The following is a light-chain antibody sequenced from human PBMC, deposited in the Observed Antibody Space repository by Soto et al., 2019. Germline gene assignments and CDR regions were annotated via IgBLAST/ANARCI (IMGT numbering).Light chain of an antibody. CDR1: QSVSSY. Sequence: EIVLTQSPATLSLSPGERATLSCRASQSVSSYLAWYQQKPGQAPRLLIYDASNRATGIPARFSGSGSGTDFTLTISSLEPEDFAVYYCQQRYNWPPVTFGPGTTVDIK. CDR3: QQRYNWPPVT. CDR2: DAS. V-gene: IGKV3-11*01. J-gene: IGKJ3*01.